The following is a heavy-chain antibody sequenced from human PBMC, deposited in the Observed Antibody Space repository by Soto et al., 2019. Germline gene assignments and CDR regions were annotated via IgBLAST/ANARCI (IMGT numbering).Heavy chain of an antibody. CDR1: CDSFSSDSYY. Sequence: SETLSLTCSFSCDSFSSDSYYWTWIRQPPGKTLEWVGFILSSGGTSTNPSLRSRLSMSVDTSKNQFSMRLTSVTAADTGDYFCAKGFSTGLCLDSWGRGAQVTVSS. J-gene: IGHJ5*01. V-gene: IGHV4-61*01. CDR3: AKGFSTGLCLDS. D-gene: IGHD6-19*01. CDR2: ILSSGGT.